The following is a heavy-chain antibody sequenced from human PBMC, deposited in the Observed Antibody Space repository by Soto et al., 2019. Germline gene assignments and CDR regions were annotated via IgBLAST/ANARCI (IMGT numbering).Heavy chain of an antibody. D-gene: IGHD6-13*01. CDR2: INAGNGNT. J-gene: IGHJ5*02. Sequence: QVQLVQSGAEVKKPGASVKVSCKASGYTFTSYAMHWVRQAPGQRLEWMGWINAGNGNTKYSHKFQGRVTITRDTSASTAYMELSSLRSEDTAVYYCARGPGRQQLVNWFDPWGQGTLVTVSS. CDR1: GYTFTSYA. V-gene: IGHV1-3*01. CDR3: ARGPGRQQLVNWFDP.